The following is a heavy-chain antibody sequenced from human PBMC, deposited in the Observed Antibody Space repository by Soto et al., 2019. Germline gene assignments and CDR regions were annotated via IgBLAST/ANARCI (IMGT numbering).Heavy chain of an antibody. Sequence: PVGSLRLSCAASGFTFSNYAMSWVRQAPGKGLEWVSGLSDGGGGTFYADSVKGRFTISRDNAKNTLYLQMSSLRAADTAVYYCAKEGTTSSYNWFDPWGQGTLDTVSS. J-gene: IGHJ5*02. CDR1: GFTFSNYA. CDR3: AKEGTTSSYNWFDP. V-gene: IGHV3-23*01. D-gene: IGHD2-2*01. CDR2: LSDGGGGT.